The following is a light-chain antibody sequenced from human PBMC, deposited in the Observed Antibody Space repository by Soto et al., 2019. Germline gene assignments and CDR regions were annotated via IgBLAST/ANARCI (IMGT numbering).Light chain of an antibody. CDR3: QQSYSTPRGT. V-gene: IGKV1-39*01. CDR1: QSISSY. Sequence: DIQMTRSPSSLSASVGDRVTITCRASQSISSYLNWYQQKPGKAPKLLIYAASSLQSGVPSRFSGSGSGTDFTLTISSLQPEDFATYYCQQSYSTPRGTFGQGSKADIK. J-gene: IGKJ1*01. CDR2: AAS.